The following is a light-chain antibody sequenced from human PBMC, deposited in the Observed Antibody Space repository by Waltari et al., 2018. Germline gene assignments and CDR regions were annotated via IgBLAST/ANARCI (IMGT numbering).Light chain of an antibody. CDR2: EVS. J-gene: IGLJ2*01. V-gene: IGLV2-14*01. CDR1: SSDVGGYNY. Sequence: QSALTQPASVSGSPGQSITISCTGSSSDVGGYNYVSWYQHHPGKAPKLRIYEVSDRPSGVSNRFSGSKSDNTAPLTISGLQAEDEADYYCSSYTSSSTLVFGGGTKLTVL. CDR3: SSYTSSSTLV.